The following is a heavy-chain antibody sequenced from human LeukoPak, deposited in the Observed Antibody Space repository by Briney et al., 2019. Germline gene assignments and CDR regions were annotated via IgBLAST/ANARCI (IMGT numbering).Heavy chain of an antibody. D-gene: IGHD3-22*01. V-gene: IGHV4-34*01. J-gene: IGHJ6*03. CDR2: MNPSGST. CDR3: ARGRQDVTMIVVVMTAVSYYLDV. Sequence: SETLSLTCAVYGGSLSGYYWTRILQTPEKGLEWIGEMNPSGSTNYNPSLKSRVTISVDTSKNQFSLELSSVTAADTAVYYCARGRQDVTMIVVVMTAVSYYLDVWGKGTTVTVS. CDR1: GGSLSGYY.